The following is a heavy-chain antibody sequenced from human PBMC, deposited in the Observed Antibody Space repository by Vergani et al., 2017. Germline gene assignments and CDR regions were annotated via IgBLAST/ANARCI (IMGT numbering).Heavy chain of an antibody. D-gene: IGHD4/OR15-4a*01. J-gene: IGHJ3*02. CDR3: AREGVPDAFDI. Sequence: QLLESGGGLIQPGGSLRLSCAASGFTFNSYAMTWVRQAPGKGLEWVSGINNNGGSTYYADSVKGRFTISRDNSKNTLYLQMTDLRAEDTATYYCAREGVPDAFDIWGQGTMVTVSS. V-gene: IGHV3-23*01. CDR1: GFTFNSYA. CDR2: INNNGGST.